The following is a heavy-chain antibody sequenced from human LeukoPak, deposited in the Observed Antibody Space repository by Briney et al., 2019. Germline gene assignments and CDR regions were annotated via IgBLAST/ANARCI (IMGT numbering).Heavy chain of an antibody. Sequence: ASVKVSCKASGGTFSSYAISWVRQAPGQGLEWMGGIIPIFGTANYAQKFQGRATITTDESTSTAYMELSSLRSEDTAVYYCARVDGSGSYISYWGQGTLVTVSS. V-gene: IGHV1-69*05. CDR1: GGTFSSYA. D-gene: IGHD3-10*01. J-gene: IGHJ4*02. CDR2: IIPIFGTA. CDR3: ARVDGSGSYISY.